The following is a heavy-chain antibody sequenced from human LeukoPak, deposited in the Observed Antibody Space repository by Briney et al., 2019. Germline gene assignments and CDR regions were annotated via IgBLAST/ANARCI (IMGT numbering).Heavy chain of an antibody. CDR1: GFTFSSYS. CDR3: ARDLAVAASRVYYYYMDV. J-gene: IGHJ6*03. D-gene: IGHD6-19*01. V-gene: IGHV3-48*04. Sequence: GGSLRLSCAASGFTFSSYSMNWVRQAPGKGLEWVSYISSSSSTIYYADSVKGRFTISRDNAKNSLYLQMNGLRAEDTALYHCARDLAVAASRVYYYYMDVWGKGTTVTISS. CDR2: ISSSSSTI.